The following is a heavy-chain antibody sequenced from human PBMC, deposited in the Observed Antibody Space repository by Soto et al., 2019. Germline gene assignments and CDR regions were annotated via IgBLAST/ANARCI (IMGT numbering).Heavy chain of an antibody. V-gene: IGHV3-15*07. CDR1: GFTFSNAW. J-gene: IGHJ6*02. D-gene: IGHD2-15*01. CDR2: IKSKTDGGTT. CDR3: TTVDLFFGVGSGYLRAYYYSGMDV. Sequence: GGSLRLSCAASGFTFSNAWMNWVRQAPGKGLEWVGRIKSKTDGGTTDYAAPVKGRFTISRDDSKNTLYLQMNSLKTEDTAVYYFTTVDLFFGVGSGYLRAYYYSGMDVWGQGTTVTFPS.